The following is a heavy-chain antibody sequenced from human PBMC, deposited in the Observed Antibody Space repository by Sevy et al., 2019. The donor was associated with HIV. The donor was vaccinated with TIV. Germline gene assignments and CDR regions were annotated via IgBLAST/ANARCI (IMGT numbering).Heavy chain of an antibody. J-gene: IGHJ4*02. CDR3: AREDYYVSGSYFFDS. V-gene: IGHV3-21*01. Sequence: GGSLRLSCAASAFTLSRYSMNWVRQPPGKGLEWVSSISSSSNYIYYADSVKGRFTISGDNAKNSLYLQMTSLRAEDTAVYYCAREDYYVSGSYFFDSWGQGTLVTVSS. CDR1: AFTLSRYS. D-gene: IGHD3-22*01. CDR2: ISSSSNYI.